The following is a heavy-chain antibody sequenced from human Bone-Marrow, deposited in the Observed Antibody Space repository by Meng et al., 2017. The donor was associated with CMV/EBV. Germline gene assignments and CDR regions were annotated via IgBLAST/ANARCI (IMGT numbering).Heavy chain of an antibody. Sequence: ASVKVSCKASGYTFTSYDINWVRQATGEGLEWMGRMNPNSGNTGYAQKLQGRVTMTTDTSTSTAYMELRSLRSDDTAVYYCARGTYDFWSGYGYYYYGMDVWAQGTTVTVSS. D-gene: IGHD3-3*01. CDR2: MNPNSGNT. J-gene: IGHJ6*02. CDR3: ARGTYDFWSGYGYYYYGMDV. V-gene: IGHV1-8*01. CDR1: GYTFTSYD.